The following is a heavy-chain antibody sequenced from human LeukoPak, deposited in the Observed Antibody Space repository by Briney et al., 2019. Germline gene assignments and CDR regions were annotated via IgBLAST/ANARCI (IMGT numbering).Heavy chain of an antibody. V-gene: IGHV1-2*02. CDR3: AREGCSSTSCFTPDAFDI. D-gene: IGHD2-2*01. CDR2: INPNSGGT. J-gene: IGHJ3*02. Sequence: GASVKVSCKASGYTFTGYYMHWVRQAPGQGLEWMGWINPNSGGTNYAQKFQGRVTMTRDTSISTAYMELSRLRSDDTAVYYCAREGCSSTSCFTPDAFDIWGQGTMVTVSS. CDR1: GYTFTGYY.